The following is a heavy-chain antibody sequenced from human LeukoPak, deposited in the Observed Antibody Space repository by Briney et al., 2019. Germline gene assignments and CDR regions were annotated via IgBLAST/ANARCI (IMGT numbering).Heavy chain of an antibody. CDR3: ARKAEGYCTNGVCYADY. CDR2: IYHSGST. Sequence: KPSDTLSLTCAVSGYPISSGYYWGWIRQPPGKGLDWIESIYHSGSTYDNPSIKSRVSISVDTSKNPFSLKLSSVTAADTAVYYCARKAEGYCTNGVCYADYWGQGTLVTVSS. CDR1: GYPISSGYY. J-gene: IGHJ4*02. D-gene: IGHD2-8*01. V-gene: IGHV4-38-2*01.